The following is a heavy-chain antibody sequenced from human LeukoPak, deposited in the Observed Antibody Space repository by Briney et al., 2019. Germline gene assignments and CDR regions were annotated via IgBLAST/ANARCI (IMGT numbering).Heavy chain of an antibody. CDR2: IYYSGST. V-gene: IGHV4-30-2*01. Sequence: PSETLSLTCAVSGGSMTSGDNSWSWIRQPPGKGLEWIGYIYYSGSTYYNPSLKSRVIMSVDRSKNQFSLKLSSVTAADTAVYYCVRGGGSTTFDYWGQGTLVTVSS. J-gene: IGHJ4*02. CDR3: VRGGGSTTFDY. CDR1: GGSMTSGDNS. D-gene: IGHD3-10*01.